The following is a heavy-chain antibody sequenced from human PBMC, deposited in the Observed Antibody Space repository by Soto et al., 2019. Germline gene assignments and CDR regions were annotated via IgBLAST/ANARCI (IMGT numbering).Heavy chain of an antibody. Sequence: EVQLLESGGGLVQPGVSLRLSCAASGFTFSSYAMSWVRQAPGKGLEWVSAISGSGGSAYYAGSVKGRFTISRDNSKNTLYLQMNCLRAEDTAVYYCARGLRYFDWFFDYWGQGTLVTVSS. CDR2: ISGSGGSA. CDR3: ARGLRYFDWFFDY. D-gene: IGHD3-9*01. CDR1: GFTFSSYA. V-gene: IGHV3-23*01. J-gene: IGHJ4*02.